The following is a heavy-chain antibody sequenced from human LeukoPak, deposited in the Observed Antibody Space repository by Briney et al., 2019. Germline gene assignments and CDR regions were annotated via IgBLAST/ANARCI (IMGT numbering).Heavy chain of an antibody. Sequence: SVKVSCKASGGTFSSYAISWVRQAPGQGLEWMGGIIPIFGTANYAQKFQGRVTITADESTSTAYMELSSLRSEDTAVYYCARELYAGMIREWGFDYWGQGTLVTVSS. D-gene: IGHD3-10*01. CDR2: IIPIFGTA. J-gene: IGHJ4*02. CDR1: GGTFSSYA. CDR3: ARELYAGMIREWGFDY. V-gene: IGHV1-69*13.